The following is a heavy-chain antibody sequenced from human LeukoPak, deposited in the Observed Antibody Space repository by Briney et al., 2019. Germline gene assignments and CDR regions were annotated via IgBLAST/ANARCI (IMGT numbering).Heavy chain of an antibody. CDR3: ARSRPYYYYGMDV. CDR1: GFTFSSYE. V-gene: IGHV3-48*03. Sequence: GGSLRLSCAASGFTFSSYEMNWVRQAPGKGREWVSYISSSGSTIYYADPAKGRFTISRDNAKNSLYLQMNSLRAEDTAVDYCARSRPYYYYGMDVWGQGTTVTVSS. J-gene: IGHJ6*02. CDR2: ISSSGSTI.